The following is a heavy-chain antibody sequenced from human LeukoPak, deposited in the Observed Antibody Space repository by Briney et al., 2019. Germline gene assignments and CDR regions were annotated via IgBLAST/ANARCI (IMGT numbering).Heavy chain of an antibody. CDR3: ARDLVQLWSKDY. D-gene: IGHD5-18*01. V-gene: IGHV3-48*03. CDR2: ISSSGRNI. CDR1: GFTFSNYE. Sequence: GRSLRLSCAASGFTFSNYEFNWVRQAPGKGLEWVSYISSSGRNIYYADSVKGRFTISRDNAKNSLYLQMNSLRAEDTAVYYCARDLVQLWSKDYWGQGTLVTVSS. J-gene: IGHJ4*02.